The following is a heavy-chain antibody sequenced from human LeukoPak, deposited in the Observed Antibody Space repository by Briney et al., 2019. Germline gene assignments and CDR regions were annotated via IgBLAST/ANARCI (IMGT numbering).Heavy chain of an antibody. J-gene: IGHJ4*02. Sequence: SETLSLTCTVSGGSISTYYWSWLRQPPGKGLEWIGYIYNSGSTNYNPSLKSRVTISVDTSKNQFSLKLSSVTAADTAVYYCARENSNSWYLDYWGQGTLVTVSS. CDR3: ARENSNSWYLDY. D-gene: IGHD6-13*01. CDR2: IYNSGST. V-gene: IGHV4-59*01. CDR1: GGSISTYY.